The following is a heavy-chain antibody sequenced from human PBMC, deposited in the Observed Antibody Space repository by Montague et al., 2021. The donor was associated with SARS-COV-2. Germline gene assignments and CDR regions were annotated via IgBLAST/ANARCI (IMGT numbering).Heavy chain of an antibody. D-gene: IGHD2-15*01. V-gene: IGHV4-59*02. CDR3: ASTDVVVGPMPMPFDY. CDR1: GGSVSSSY. J-gene: IGHJ4*02. Sequence: SETLSLTCTVSGGSVSSSYWSWIRQPPGKGLEWIAYIYHSGSTDXXPSLKSRVTISVDTSKNQFSLKLTSVTAADTAVYYCASTDVVVGPMPMPFDYWGQGTLVTVSS. CDR2: IYHSGST.